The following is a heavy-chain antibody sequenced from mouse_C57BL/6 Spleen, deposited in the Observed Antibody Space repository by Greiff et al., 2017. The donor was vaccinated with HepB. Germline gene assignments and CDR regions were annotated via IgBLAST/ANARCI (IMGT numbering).Heavy chain of an antibody. CDR3: ARWILVDYEGYFDV. V-gene: IGHV1-18*01. D-gene: IGHD2-4*01. CDR2: INPNNGGT. CDR1: GYTFTDYN. Sequence: EVQLQQSGPELVKPGASVKIPCKASGYTFTDYNMDWVKQSHGKSLEWIGDINPNNGGTIYNQKFKGKATLTVDKSSSTAYMELRSLTSEDTAVYYCARWILVDYEGYFDVWGTGTTVTVSS. J-gene: IGHJ1*03.